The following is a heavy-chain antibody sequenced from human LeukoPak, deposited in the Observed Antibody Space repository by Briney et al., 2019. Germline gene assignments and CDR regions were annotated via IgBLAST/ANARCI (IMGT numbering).Heavy chain of an antibody. Sequence: GGSLRLSCAASGFTFSSYWMSWVRQAPGKGLEWVANIKQDGSEKYYVDSVKGRFTISRDNAKNSLYLQMNSLRAEDTAVYYCARDRVDGRWLQFHYYYYMDVWGKGTTVTVSS. D-gene: IGHD5-24*01. CDR3: ARDRVDGRWLQFHYYYYMDV. J-gene: IGHJ6*03. CDR1: GFTFSSYW. V-gene: IGHV3-7*01. CDR2: IKQDGSEK.